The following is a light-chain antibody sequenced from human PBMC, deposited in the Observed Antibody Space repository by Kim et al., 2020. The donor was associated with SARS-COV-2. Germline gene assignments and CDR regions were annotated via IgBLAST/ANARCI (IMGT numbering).Light chain of an antibody. Sequence: DIQMTQSPSILSAFVGDRVTITCRASQSITRSFAWFHQKPGNPPKLLIYKASSLESGVPSRFSGSGSGTEFTLTISSLQPDDFATYYCQQYNNYPYTLGQGTKLEI. J-gene: IGKJ2*01. CDR2: KAS. CDR3: QQYNNYPYT. V-gene: IGKV1-5*03. CDR1: QSITRS.